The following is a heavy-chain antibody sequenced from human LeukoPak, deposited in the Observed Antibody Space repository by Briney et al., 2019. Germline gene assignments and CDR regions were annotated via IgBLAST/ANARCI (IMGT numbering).Heavy chain of an antibody. V-gene: IGHV3-64D*09. J-gene: IGHJ6*02. CDR3: VRGYSFGPYGMDV. Sequence: PGGSLRLSCSAFGFPFSSYAMHWVRQAPGKGLEYVSAISDSGGSTYYADSVKGRFTISRDNSKNTLYLQMSSLRAEDTAVYFCVRGYSFGPYGMDVRGQGTTVTVSS. CDR1: GFPFSSYA. D-gene: IGHD2-15*01. CDR2: ISDSGGST.